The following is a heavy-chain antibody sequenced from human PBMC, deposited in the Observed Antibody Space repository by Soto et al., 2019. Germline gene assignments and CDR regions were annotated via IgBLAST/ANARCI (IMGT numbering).Heavy chain of an antibody. CDR2: MNPNSGNT. Sequence: QVQLVQSGAEVKKPGASVKVSCKASGYTFTSYDIHWVRQATGQGLEWMGWMNPNSGNTGYAQKFQGRVTMTRYTSTSTAYMEPRSLRLEEATVCYCAREKPGAGAGRFEPWGQGPLVTVSS. CDR1: GYTFTSYD. D-gene: IGHD1-26*01. CDR3: AREKPGAGAGRFEP. V-gene: IGHV1-8*01. J-gene: IGHJ5*02.